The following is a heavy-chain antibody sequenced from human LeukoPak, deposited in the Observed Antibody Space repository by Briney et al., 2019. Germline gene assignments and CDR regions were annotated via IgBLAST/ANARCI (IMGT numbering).Heavy chain of an antibody. CDR1: GFTFSSYG. V-gene: IGHV3-20*04. D-gene: IGHD1-14*01. Sequence: PGGSLRLSCAASGFTFSSYGMSWVRQAPGKGLEWVSGINWNSVHIGYADSVRGRFAISRDNAQQTVHLQIFSLRPEDTALYYCSTSRPDRFLDSWGQGTLVTVST. J-gene: IGHJ4*02. CDR3: STSRPDRFLDS. CDR2: INWNSVHI.